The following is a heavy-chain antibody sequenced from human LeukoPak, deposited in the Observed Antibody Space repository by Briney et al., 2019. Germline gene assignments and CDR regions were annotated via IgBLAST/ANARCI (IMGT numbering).Heavy chain of an antibody. CDR2: IYYSGST. D-gene: IGHD4-11*01. V-gene: IGHV4-30-4*08. CDR1: GGSISSGDYY. CDR3: ARGYSNFPYYYMDV. J-gene: IGHJ6*03. Sequence: ASETLSLTCTVSGGSISSGDYYWNWIRQPPWKGLEWIGYIYYSGSTYYNPSLKSRVTISVDTSKNQFSLQLSSVTAADTAVYYCARGYSNFPYYYMDVWGKGTTVTVSS.